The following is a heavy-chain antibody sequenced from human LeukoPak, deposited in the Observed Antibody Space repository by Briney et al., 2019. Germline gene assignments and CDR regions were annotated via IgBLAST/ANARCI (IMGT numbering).Heavy chain of an antibody. CDR2: IYYSGST. Sequence: SETLSLTCTVSGGSISSYYWSWIRQPPGKGLEWIGYIYYSGSTNYNPSLKSRVTISVDTSKNQFSLKLSSVTAADTAVYYCARDARYSYGLNSDAFDIWGHGTMVTVSS. CDR3: ARDARYSYGLNSDAFDI. D-gene: IGHD5-18*01. V-gene: IGHV4-59*01. J-gene: IGHJ3*02. CDR1: GGSISSYY.